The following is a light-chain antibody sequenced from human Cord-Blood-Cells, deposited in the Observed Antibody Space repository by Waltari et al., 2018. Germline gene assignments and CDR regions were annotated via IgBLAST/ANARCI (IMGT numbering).Light chain of an antibody. V-gene: IGLV2-11*01. CDR1: SRDVGGYNY. J-gene: IGLJ2*01. CDR2: DVS. Sequence: QSALTQPRSVSGSPGQSVTISCTGTSRDVGGYNYVSWYQQNPCKAPKLMIYDVSKRPSGVPDRFAGSKAGNTASLTISVLQAEDEADYYCCSYAGSYTFVVFGGGTKLTVL. CDR3: CSYAGSYTFVV.